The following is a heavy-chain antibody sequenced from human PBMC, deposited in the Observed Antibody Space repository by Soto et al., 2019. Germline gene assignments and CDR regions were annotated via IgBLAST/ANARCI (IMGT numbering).Heavy chain of an antibody. V-gene: IGHV1-69*01. D-gene: IGHD2-2*01. J-gene: IGHJ4*02. CDR2: IIPIFGTA. CDR3: ARAVLGYCSSASCSPFDY. Sequence: QVQLVQSGAEVKKPGSSVKVSCKASGGTFSSYAISWVRQAPGQGLEWMGGIIPIFGTANYAQKFQGRVTITADEYTSTADMELSSLRSDDTAVYYCARAVLGYCSSASCSPFDYWGQGTLVTVSS. CDR1: GGTFSSYA.